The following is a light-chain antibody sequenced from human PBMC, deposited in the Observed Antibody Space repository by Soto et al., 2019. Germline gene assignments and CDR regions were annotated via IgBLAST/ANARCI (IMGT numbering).Light chain of an antibody. CDR3: QQYGKLLWT. Sequence: ETVLTQSPGTLSLSPGERATLSCRASQSVSSSNLAWYQQRPGQAPRLLICGASSRATGIPDRFSGSGSGTDFTLTISRLEPEDFAVYYCQQYGKLLWTFGQGTKVDNK. J-gene: IGKJ1*01. V-gene: IGKV3-20*01. CDR2: GAS. CDR1: QSVSSSN.